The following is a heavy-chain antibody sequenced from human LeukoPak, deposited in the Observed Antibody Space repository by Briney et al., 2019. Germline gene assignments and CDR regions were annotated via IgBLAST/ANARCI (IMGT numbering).Heavy chain of an antibody. Sequence: GESLKISCKGSGYSFTTYWIGWVRQMPGKGLEWMGIIYPGDSDTRYSPSFQGQVTISADKSISTAYLQWGSLKASDTAIYCCARQSSDWYVDYWGQGTLVTVSS. V-gene: IGHV5-51*01. J-gene: IGHJ4*02. CDR1: GYSFTTYW. D-gene: IGHD6-19*01. CDR2: IYPGDSDT. CDR3: ARQSSDWYVDY.